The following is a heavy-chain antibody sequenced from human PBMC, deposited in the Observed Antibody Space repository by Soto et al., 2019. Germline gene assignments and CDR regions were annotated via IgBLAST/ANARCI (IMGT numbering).Heavy chain of an antibody. Sequence: QITLKESGPTLVKPTQTLTLTCTFSGFSLSTSGVGVGWIRQPPGKALEWLALIYWDDDKRYSPSPKSRRTNTKDTSKFHVGLTMTNMDPVDTATYYCAHTIFGVVLNWFDPWGQGALVTVSS. V-gene: IGHV2-5*02. CDR1: GFSLSTSGVG. J-gene: IGHJ5*02. CDR3: AHTIFGVVLNWFDP. D-gene: IGHD3-3*01. CDR2: IYWDDDK.